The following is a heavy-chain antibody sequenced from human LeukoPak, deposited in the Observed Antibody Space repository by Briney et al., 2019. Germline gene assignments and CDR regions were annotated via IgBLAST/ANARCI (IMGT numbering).Heavy chain of an antibody. D-gene: IGHD1-14*01. CDR1: GFTVSSNY. CDR3: AREEELGTHAFDI. J-gene: IGHJ3*02. V-gene: IGHV3-53*01. Sequence: PGGSLRLSCAASGFTVSSNYMSWVRQAPGQGLEWVSVIYSGVSTYYADSVKGRFTISRDNSKNTLYLQMNSLRAEDTAVYYCAREEELGTHAFDIWGQGTMVTVYS. CDR2: IYSGVST.